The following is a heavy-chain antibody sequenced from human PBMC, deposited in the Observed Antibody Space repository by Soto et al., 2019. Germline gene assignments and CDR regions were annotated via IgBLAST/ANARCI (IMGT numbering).Heavy chain of an antibody. V-gene: IGHV3-30*18. J-gene: IGHJ6*02. Sequence: PGGSLRLSCAASGFTFSSYGMHWVRQAPGKGLEWVAVISYDGSNKYYADPVKGRFTISRDNSKNTLYLQMNSLRAEDTAVYYCAKDLVGGMDVWGQGTTVTVSS. CDR3: AKDLVGGMDV. CDR2: ISYDGSNK. D-gene: IGHD2-8*02. CDR1: GFTFSSYG.